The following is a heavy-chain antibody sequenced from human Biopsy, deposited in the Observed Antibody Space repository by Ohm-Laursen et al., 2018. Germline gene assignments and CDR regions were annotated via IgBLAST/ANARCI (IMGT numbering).Heavy chain of an antibody. CDR3: AKDRYNYTPIGGFSMDV. V-gene: IGHV3-30*18. CDR2: IFYDGSNT. D-gene: IGHD5-18*01. CDR1: EFNVDRNH. Sequence: SLRLSCSASEFNVDRNHMNWVRQAPGKGLEWVAFIFYDGSNTYYADSVKGRFTISRDNSRDTLYLQMSSLRAEDTAVYYCAKDRYNYTPIGGFSMDVWGQGTTVTVSS. J-gene: IGHJ6*02.